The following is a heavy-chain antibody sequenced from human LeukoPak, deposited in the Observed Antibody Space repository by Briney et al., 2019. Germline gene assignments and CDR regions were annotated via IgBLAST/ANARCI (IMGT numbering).Heavy chain of an antibody. J-gene: IGHJ4*02. V-gene: IGHV4-39*01. Sequence: SETLSLTCTVSGGSISSSSYYWGWIRQPPGKGLEWIGSIYYSGSTYYNPSLKSRVTISVDTSKNQFSLKLSSMTAADTAVYYCASLRTVRGVSWGQGTLVTVSS. D-gene: IGHD3-10*02. CDR2: IYYSGST. CDR3: ASLRTVRGVS. CDR1: GGSISSSSYY.